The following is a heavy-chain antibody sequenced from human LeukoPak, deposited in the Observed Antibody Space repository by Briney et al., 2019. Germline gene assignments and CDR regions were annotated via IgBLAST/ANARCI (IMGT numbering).Heavy chain of an antibody. V-gene: IGHV5-51*01. Sequence: ESLKISCKGSGYSFTSYWIGWVRQMPGKGLEWMGIIYPGDSDTRYSPSFQGQVTISADKSISTAYLQWSSLKASDTAMYYCARLIPSYDSSGYYFDYWGQGTLVTVSS. J-gene: IGHJ4*02. D-gene: IGHD3-22*01. CDR2: IYPGDSDT. CDR3: ARLIPSYDSSGYYFDY. CDR1: GYSFTSYW.